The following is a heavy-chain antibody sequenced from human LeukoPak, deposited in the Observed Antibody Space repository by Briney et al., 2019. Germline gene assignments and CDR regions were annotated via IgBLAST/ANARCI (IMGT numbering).Heavy chain of an antibody. D-gene: IGHD6-19*01. CDR1: GDTFTGYY. V-gene: IGHV1-2*02. CDR3: ATTGREDSSGWFSYYYYYYMDV. Sequence: GASVKVSCKASGDTFTGYYIHWVRQAPGQGLEWMGWINPNSGGTNYAQKFQGRVTMTRDTSISTAYMELSRLGSDDIAIYFCATTGREDSSGWFSYYYYYYMDVWGKGTTVTVSS. CDR2: INPNSGGT. J-gene: IGHJ6*03.